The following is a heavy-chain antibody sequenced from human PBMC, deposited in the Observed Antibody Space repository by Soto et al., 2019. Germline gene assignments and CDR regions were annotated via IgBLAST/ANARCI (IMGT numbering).Heavy chain of an antibody. Sequence: EVQLLESGGGLVQPGGSLRLSCAASGFTFSLYAVSWVRQAPGKGLEWVSATSRSGINTYYADFVKGRFTISRDNSKNMLYLQMNSLRAEDTAVYYCAKESDHGQSDSWGQGTLVSVSS. V-gene: IGHV3-23*01. CDR2: TSRSGINT. CDR3: AKESDHGQSDS. D-gene: IGHD4-17*01. CDR1: GFTFSLYA. J-gene: IGHJ4*02.